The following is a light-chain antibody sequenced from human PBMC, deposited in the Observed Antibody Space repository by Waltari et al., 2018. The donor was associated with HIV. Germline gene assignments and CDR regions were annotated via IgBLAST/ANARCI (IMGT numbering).Light chain of an antibody. CDR2: EVS. J-gene: IGLJ2*01. Sequence: QSALTQPPSASGSPGQSVTISCTGTTKDVGLYNYVSWYQQNPGEAPKLIIFEVSKRTSGVPDRFSGPKSGNTASLTVSGLQSEDEADYFCSSYAGSNTLLFGGGTKLTVL. CDR3: SSYAGSNTLL. CDR1: TKDVGLYNY. V-gene: IGLV2-8*01.